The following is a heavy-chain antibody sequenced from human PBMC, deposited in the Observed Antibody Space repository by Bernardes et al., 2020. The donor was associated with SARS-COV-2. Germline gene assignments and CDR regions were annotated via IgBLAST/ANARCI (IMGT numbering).Heavy chain of an antibody. D-gene: IGHD1-26*01. Sequence: ASVKVSCKASGYTFTGYYLHWVRQAPGQGLEWMGWINPNSGDTNYAQKFQGRVTMTRDTSISTGYMDLSGLRYDDTAMYYCGSVTWGQHDGFDVWGQRTLVTVS. CDR2: INPNSGDT. CDR1: GYTFTGYY. V-gene: IGHV1-2*02. CDR3: GSVTWGQHDGFDV. J-gene: IGHJ3*01.